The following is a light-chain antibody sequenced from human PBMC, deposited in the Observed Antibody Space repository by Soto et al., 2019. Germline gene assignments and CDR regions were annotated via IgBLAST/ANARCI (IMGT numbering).Light chain of an antibody. Sequence: IQMTQSPSSLSASVGDIVTITCRASQDIGRDLGWYHQKPGKAPELLLYTASRLLSGVPSRFSGSGSGTAFRLPISSLHPEDIAPYYGLQDFHLPFTFGPGNKVD. CDR1: QDIGRD. V-gene: IGKV1-6*01. J-gene: IGKJ3*01. CDR2: TAS. CDR3: LQDFHLPFT.